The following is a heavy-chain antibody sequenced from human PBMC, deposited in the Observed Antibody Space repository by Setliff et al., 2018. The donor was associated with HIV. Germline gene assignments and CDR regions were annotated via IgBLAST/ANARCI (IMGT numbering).Heavy chain of an antibody. V-gene: IGHV3-66*01. CDR3: ARVSSGWSWFDP. Sequence: PGGSLRLSCAASGFSVSSNYMNWVRQAPGKGLEWVSVIYTNGETYYSNSVRGRFTISRDNSKNTLFLQMNSLRGDDTAVYYCARVSSGWSWFDPWGQGTQVTVSS. J-gene: IGHJ5*02. D-gene: IGHD6-19*01. CDR1: GFSVSSNY. CDR2: IYTNGET.